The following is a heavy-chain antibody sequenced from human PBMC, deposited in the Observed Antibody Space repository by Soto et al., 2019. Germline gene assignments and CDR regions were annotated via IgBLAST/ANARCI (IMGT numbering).Heavy chain of an antibody. CDR1: GYTFNTYA. J-gene: IGHJ6*02. CDR3: ARVYDFWSGLGSGMDV. D-gene: IGHD3-3*01. Sequence: ASVKVSCKASGYTFNTYAIHWVRQAPGQRLEWMGWINAGKGNTEYSENFQGRVTITRDTSASIAYMELSSLRSEDTAVYYCARVYDFWSGLGSGMDVWGQGTTVTVSS. V-gene: IGHV1-3*01. CDR2: INAGKGNT.